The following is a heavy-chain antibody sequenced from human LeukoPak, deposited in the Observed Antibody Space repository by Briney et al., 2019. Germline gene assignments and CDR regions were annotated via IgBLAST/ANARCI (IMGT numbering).Heavy chain of an antibody. CDR3: ARPPVVPVETDYYYMDV. J-gene: IGHJ6*03. CDR2: ISSGSRTI. Sequence: GGYLRRSCAASAFTFSCYSLKWDGQAQGKGWEGVSYISSGSRTIYYEYSVKGRFTSARDNAKDSLYLQMNSLRAEDTAVYSCARPPVVPVETDYYYMDVWGKGTTVTISS. V-gene: IGHV3-48*04. CDR1: AFTFSCYS. D-gene: IGHD2-2*01.